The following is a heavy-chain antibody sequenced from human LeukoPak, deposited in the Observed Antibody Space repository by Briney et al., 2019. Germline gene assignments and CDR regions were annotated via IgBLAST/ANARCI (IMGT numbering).Heavy chain of an antibody. D-gene: IGHD5-12*01. CDR3: ARQATGDYFDY. Sequence: SETLSLTCTVSGGSISSYYWSWIRQPPGKGLEWIGYIYYSGSTNYNPSLKSRVTISVDTSKNQFSLKLSSVTAADTAVYYCARQATGDYFDYSGQGTLVTVSS. V-gene: IGHV4-59*08. J-gene: IGHJ4*02. CDR1: GGSISSYY. CDR2: IYYSGST.